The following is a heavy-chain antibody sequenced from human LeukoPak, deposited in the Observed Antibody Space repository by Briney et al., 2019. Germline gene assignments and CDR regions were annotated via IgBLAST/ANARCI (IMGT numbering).Heavy chain of an antibody. J-gene: IGHJ4*02. Sequence: GGSLRLSCAASGFTFSNYAMTWVRQAPGKGLEYVSTINGPGSTTYYADSVKGRFTISRDNSKNTLYLQMNSLRDKDTAVYYCAKGMINDWSALEYWGQGTLVTVSS. CDR2: INGPGSTT. CDR1: GFTFSNYA. CDR3: AKGMINDWSALEY. V-gene: IGHV3-23*01. D-gene: IGHD3-16*01.